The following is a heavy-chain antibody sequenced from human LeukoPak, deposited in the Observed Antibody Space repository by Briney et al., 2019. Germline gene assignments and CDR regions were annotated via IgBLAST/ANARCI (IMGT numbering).Heavy chain of an antibody. D-gene: IGHD5-12*01. CDR3: ARGVDIAIWDYQYYYMDV. V-gene: IGHV4-34*01. J-gene: IGHJ6*03. CDR1: GGSFSGYY. CDR2: INHSGST. Sequence: SSETLSLTCAVYGGSFSGYYWSWIRQSPGKGLEWIGEINHSGSTNYNPSLKSRVTISVDTSKNQFSLKLSSVTAADTAVYYCARGVDIAIWDYQYYYMDVWGKGITVTVSS.